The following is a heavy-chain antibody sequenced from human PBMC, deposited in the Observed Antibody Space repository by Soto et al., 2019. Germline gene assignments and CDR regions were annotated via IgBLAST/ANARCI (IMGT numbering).Heavy chain of an antibody. Sequence: PSETLSLTCTVSGGSISSGGYYWSWIRQHPGKGLEWIGYIYYSGSTYYNPSLKSRVTISVDTSKNQFSLKLSSVTAADTAVYYCARVRSRYGDYNHGTPEYFQHWGQGTLVTVSS. CDR3: ARVRSRYGDYNHGTPEYFQH. D-gene: IGHD4-17*01. CDR1: GGSISSGGYY. V-gene: IGHV4-31*03. CDR2: IYYSGST. J-gene: IGHJ1*01.